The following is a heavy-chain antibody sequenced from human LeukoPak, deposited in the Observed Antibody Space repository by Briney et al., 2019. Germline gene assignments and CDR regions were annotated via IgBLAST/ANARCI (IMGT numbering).Heavy chain of an antibody. J-gene: IGHJ4*02. CDR1: GGSISSSSYY. V-gene: IGHV4-39*01. Sequence: PSETLSLTCTVSGGSISSSSYYWGWIRQPPGKGLEWIGSIYYSGSTYYNPSLKSRVTISVDTSKNQFSLMLSSVTAADTAVYYCARHSPWVYYFDYWGQGTLVTVSS. CDR2: IYYSGST. CDR3: ARHSPWVYYFDY. D-gene: IGHD7-27*01.